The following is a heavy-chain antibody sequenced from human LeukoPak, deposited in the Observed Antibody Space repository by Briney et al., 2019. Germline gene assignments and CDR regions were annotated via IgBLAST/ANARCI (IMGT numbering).Heavy chain of an antibody. CDR3: ARAPGNFGISPFDY. D-gene: IGHD3-9*01. J-gene: IGHJ4*01. CDR2: IYSGGST. Sequence: TGGSLRLSCAASGFTVSSNYMSWVRQAPGKGLEWVSVIYSGGSTYYADSVKGRFTISRHNSKNTLYLQMNSLRAEDTAVYYCARAPGNFGISPFDYWGHGTLVTVSS. V-gene: IGHV3-53*04. CDR1: GFTVSSNY.